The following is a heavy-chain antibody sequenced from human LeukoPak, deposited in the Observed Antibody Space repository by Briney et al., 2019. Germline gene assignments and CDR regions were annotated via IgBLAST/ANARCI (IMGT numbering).Heavy chain of an antibody. CDR1: RFTFTTYA. V-gene: IGHV3-23*01. CDR3: AKARGYLSSGYYFDY. J-gene: IGHJ4*02. D-gene: IGHD6-25*01. Sequence: PGGSLRLSCAASRFTFTTYAMTWVRQAPGKGLEWVSTISGSAGSTYYADSVKGRFTISRDNSKSTLYLQMNSLRAEDTAVYYCAKARGYLSSGYYFDYWGQGTLVTVSS. CDR2: ISGSAGST.